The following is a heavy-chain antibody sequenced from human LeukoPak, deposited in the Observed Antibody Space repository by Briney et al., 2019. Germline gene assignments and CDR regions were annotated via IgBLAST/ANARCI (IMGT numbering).Heavy chain of an antibody. J-gene: IGHJ6*03. CDR1: EGTFNTYS. D-gene: IGHD1-14*01. V-gene: IGHV1-69*05. CDR2: IIPIFDTT. CDR3: ARNPRTPGGYMDV. Sequence: SVKVSCKASEGTFNTYSICWVRQAPGQGLEWMGRIIPIFDTTTYAQKFQGRVTITTDESSSTAYMELSSLRSEDTAVYYCARNPRTPGGYMDVWGKGTTVTVSS.